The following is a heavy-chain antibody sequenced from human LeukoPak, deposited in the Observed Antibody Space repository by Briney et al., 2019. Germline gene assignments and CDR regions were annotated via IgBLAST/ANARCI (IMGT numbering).Heavy chain of an antibody. V-gene: IGHV3-48*04. CDR2: ISSSSSTI. J-gene: IGHJ4*02. CDR1: GFTFSSYS. D-gene: IGHD6-13*01. Sequence: GGSLRLSCAASGFTFSSYSMNWVRQAPGKGLEWVSYISSSSSTIYYADSVKGRFTISRDNAKNSLYLQMNSLRAEDTAVYYCARDYGKQQLVEEGDCWGQGTLVTVSS. CDR3: ARDYGKQQLVEEGDC.